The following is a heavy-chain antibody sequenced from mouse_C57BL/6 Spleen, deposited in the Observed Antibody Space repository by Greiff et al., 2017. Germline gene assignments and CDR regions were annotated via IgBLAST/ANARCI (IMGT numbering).Heavy chain of an antibody. Sequence: VQGVESGPGLVAPSQSLSITCTVSGFSLTSYAISWVRQPPGKGLEWLGVIWTGGGTNYNSALKSRLSISKDNSKSQVFLKMNSLQTDDTARYYCARNPLYYYGSSYGFDYWGQGTTLTVSS. CDR3: ARNPLYYYGSSYGFDY. CDR1: GFSLTSYA. J-gene: IGHJ2*01. D-gene: IGHD1-1*01. V-gene: IGHV2-9-1*01. CDR2: IWTGGGT.